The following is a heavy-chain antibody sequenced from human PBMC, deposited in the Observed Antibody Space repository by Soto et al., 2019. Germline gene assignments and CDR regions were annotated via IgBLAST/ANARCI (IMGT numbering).Heavy chain of an antibody. CDR1: GDSVSSYY. CDR2: VYASGDT. D-gene: IGHD3-22*01. Sequence: SETLSLTCTISGDSVSSYYWSWIRQPAGKKMEWIGRVYASGDTNYNPSLKSRVTMSVETYKNKFSLKLRSVTDADTDMYYCETDDGGSVVHHWFDTSGKGIMAT. J-gene: IGHJ5*02. CDR3: ETDDGGSVVHHWFDT. V-gene: IGHV4-4*07.